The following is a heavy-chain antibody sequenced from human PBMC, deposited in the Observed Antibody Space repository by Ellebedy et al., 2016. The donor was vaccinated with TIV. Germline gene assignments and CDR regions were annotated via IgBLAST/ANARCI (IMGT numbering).Heavy chain of an antibody. D-gene: IGHD5-12*01. V-gene: IGHV3-21*01. J-gene: IGHJ5*02. Sequence: PGGSLRLSCAASGFTSSSYSMNWVRQAPGKGLEWVSSISSSGGYIYYADSVKGRFTISRDNAKNSLYLQMNSLRAEDTAVYYCARDADSGYVTGVNWFDPWGQGTLVTVSS. CDR1: GFTSSSYS. CDR2: ISSSGGYI. CDR3: ARDADSGYVTGVNWFDP.